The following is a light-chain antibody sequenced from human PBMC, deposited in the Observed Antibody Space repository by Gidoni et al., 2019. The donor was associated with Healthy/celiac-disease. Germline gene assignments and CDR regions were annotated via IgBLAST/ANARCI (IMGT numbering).Light chain of an antibody. V-gene: IGLV1-36*01. CDR3: AAWDDRLNGVV. J-gene: IGLJ2*01. CDR2: YDD. CDR1: SSNIGNNA. Sequence: QSVLTQPPSVSEAPRQRVTISCSGSSSNIGNNAVNWYQQLPGKAPKLLIYYDDLLPSGVSDRFSGSKSGTSASQAISGLQSEDEADYYCAAWDDRLNGVVFGGGTKLTVL.